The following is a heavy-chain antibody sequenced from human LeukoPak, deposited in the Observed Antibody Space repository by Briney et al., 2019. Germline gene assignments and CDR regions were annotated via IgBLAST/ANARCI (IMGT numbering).Heavy chain of an antibody. CDR1: GGSISSGSYS. Sequence: PSQTLSLTCTVSGGSISSGSYSWSWIRQPPGKGLEWIGYIYHSGSTYYNPSLKSRVTISVDRSKNQFSLKLSSVTAADTAVYYCARDQGHCSGGSCLNWFDPWGQGTLVTVSS. J-gene: IGHJ5*02. V-gene: IGHV4-30-2*01. CDR3: ARDQGHCSGGSCLNWFDP. D-gene: IGHD2-15*01. CDR2: IYHSGST.